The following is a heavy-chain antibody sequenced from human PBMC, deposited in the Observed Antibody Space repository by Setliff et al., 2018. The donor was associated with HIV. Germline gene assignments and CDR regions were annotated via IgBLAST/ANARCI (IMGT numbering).Heavy chain of an antibody. Sequence: GASVKVSCKASATFTNVDIHWLRRATGQGLEWMGWMNPNSGVSGYGQKFQGRVTMTRDTSISTAYMELSSLTSEDTAVYYCARDIAAWGYFDYWGQGTLVTVSS. J-gene: IGHJ4*02. CDR2: MNPNSGVS. V-gene: IGHV1-8*01. CDR1: ATFTNVD. D-gene: IGHD6-6*01. CDR3: ARDIAAWGYFDY.